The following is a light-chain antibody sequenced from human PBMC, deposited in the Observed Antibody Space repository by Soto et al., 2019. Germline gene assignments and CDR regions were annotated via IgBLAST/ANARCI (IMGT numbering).Light chain of an antibody. CDR2: SAS. CDR3: QQYNIWPPLYT. Sequence: DIQMTQSPSSLSASVGDRVTITCRASQGIRDALGWYQQKPGKVPKRLIYSASNLQSGVPSRFSGSGSETEFTLTISRLQSEDFAVYSCQQYNIWPPLYTFGQGTKL. J-gene: IGKJ2*01. CDR1: QGIRDA. V-gene: IGKV1-17*01.